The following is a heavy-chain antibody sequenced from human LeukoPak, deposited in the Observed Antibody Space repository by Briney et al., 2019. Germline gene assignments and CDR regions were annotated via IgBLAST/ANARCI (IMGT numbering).Heavy chain of an antibody. CDR3: ARAPRRDGYNFYYYYMDV. Sequence: GGSLRLSCAASGSTFSSYWMSWVRRAPGKGLEWVANIKQDGSEKYYVDSVKDRFTISRDNAKNTLYLQMNSLRAEDTAVYYCARAPRRDGYNFYYYYMDVWGKGTTVTVSS. CDR1: GSTFSSYW. J-gene: IGHJ6*03. CDR2: IKQDGSEK. V-gene: IGHV3-7*01. D-gene: IGHD5-24*01.